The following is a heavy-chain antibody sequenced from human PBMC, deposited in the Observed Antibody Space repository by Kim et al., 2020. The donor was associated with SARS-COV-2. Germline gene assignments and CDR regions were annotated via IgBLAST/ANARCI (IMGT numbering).Heavy chain of an antibody. V-gene: IGHV3-48*04. CDR3: AKIAAAGELYYYYGMDV. Sequence: GGSLRLSCAASGFTLSSYSMNWVRQAPGKGLEWVSYISSSSSIKYYADSVKGRFTISRDNAKNSLYLQMNSLRGEDTAVYYCAKIAAAGELYYYYGMDVWGQGTTVTVSS. CDR1: GFTLSSYS. CDR2: ISSSSSIK. J-gene: IGHJ6*02. D-gene: IGHD6-13*01.